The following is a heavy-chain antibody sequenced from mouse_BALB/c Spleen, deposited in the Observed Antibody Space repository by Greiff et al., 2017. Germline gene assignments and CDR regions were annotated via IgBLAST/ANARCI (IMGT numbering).Heavy chain of an antibody. Sequence: VQLKESGPSLVKPSQTLSLTCSVTGDSITSGYWNWIRKFPGNKLEYMGYISYSGSTYYNPSLKSRISITRDTSKNQYYLQLNSVTTEDTATYYCARYYYGSSFSYYLDYWGQGTTLTVSS. D-gene: IGHD1-1*01. CDR2: ISYSGST. CDR3: ARYYYGSSFSYYLDY. V-gene: IGHV3-8*02. J-gene: IGHJ2*01. CDR1: GDSITSGY.